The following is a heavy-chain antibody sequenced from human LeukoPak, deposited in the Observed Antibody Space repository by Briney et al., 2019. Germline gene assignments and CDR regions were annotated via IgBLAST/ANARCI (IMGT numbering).Heavy chain of an antibody. V-gene: IGHV5-10-1*01. D-gene: IGHD2-2*01. Sequence: GESLKISCKGSGYSFTSYWISWVRQIPGKGLEWMGRIDPSDSYTNYSPSFQGHVTISADKSISTAYLQWSSLKASDTAMYYCARPRYCSSTSCYGPSDYWGQGNLVTVSS. CDR2: IDPSDSYT. CDR1: GYSFTSYW. J-gene: IGHJ4*02. CDR3: ARPRYCSSTSCYGPSDY.